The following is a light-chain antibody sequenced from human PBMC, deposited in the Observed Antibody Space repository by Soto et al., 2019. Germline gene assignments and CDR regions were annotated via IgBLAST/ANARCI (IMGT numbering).Light chain of an antibody. CDR2: AAY. CDR1: QGISNY. Sequence: DIQMTQSPSSLSASVGDRVTITCRASQGISNYLAWYQQKPGQVPKLLLYAAYTLQSGVPSRFSGSGSGTDFTLTISSLQPEDVGSYYCQKYNSGPPVTFGPGTKVDIK. J-gene: IGKJ3*01. V-gene: IGKV1-27*01. CDR3: QKYNSGPPVT.